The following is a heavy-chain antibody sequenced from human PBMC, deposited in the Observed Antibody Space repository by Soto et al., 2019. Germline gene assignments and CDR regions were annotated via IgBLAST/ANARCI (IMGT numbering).Heavy chain of an antibody. V-gene: IGHV1-69*06. CDR3: ARRSGYPNYYYYYGMDV. Sequence: SVKFSCKASGFTFTSSAVQWVRQARGQRLEWMGGIIPVFGTANYAQKFQGRVTITADKSTSTAYMELSSLRSEDTAVYYCARRSGYPNYYYYYGMDVWGQGTTVTVSS. CDR1: GFTFTSSA. J-gene: IGHJ6*02. CDR2: IIPVFGTA. D-gene: IGHD3-22*01.